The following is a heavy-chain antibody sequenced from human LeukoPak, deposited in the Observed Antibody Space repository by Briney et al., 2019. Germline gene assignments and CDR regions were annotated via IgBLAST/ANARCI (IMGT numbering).Heavy chain of an antibody. Sequence: GGSLRLSCAASGFTFSSYWMSWVRQAPGKGLEWVANINEDGSEKYYVDSVKGRFTMSRDNAKNSLYLQMNSLRAEDTAVYYCARGHTMILVVYYFDYWGQGTLVTVSS. D-gene: IGHD3-22*01. J-gene: IGHJ4*02. CDR1: GFTFSSYW. V-gene: IGHV3-7*04. CDR2: INEDGSEK. CDR3: ARGHTMILVVYYFDY.